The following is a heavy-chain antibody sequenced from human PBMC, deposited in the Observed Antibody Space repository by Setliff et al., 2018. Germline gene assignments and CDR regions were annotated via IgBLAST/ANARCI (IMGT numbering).Heavy chain of an antibody. V-gene: IGHV1-8*02. Sequence: GASVKVSCKAPGYTFTSYDINWVRQATGQGLEWMGWMNPNSGNTGYAQKFQGRVTMTRNTSISTAYMELSSLRSEDTAVYYCATYCSGGSCYSFLYNYYYYGMDVWGQGTTVTVSS. CDR1: GYTFTSYD. CDR3: ATYCSGGSCYSFLYNYYYYGMDV. CDR2: MNPNSGNT. J-gene: IGHJ6*02. D-gene: IGHD2-15*01.